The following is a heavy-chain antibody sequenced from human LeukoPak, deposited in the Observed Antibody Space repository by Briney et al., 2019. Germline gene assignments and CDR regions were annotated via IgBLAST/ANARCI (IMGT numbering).Heavy chain of an antibody. Sequence: GASVKVSCKASGYTFTSYGFSWVRQAPGQGLEWMGWVSAYNGNTNYAQKVQGRVTMTTDTSTSTAYMELRSLRSDDTAMYYCARGDDILTDHYKGLDYWGLGTLVTVSS. V-gene: IGHV1-18*01. D-gene: IGHD3-9*01. CDR2: VSAYNGNT. CDR1: GYTFTSYG. J-gene: IGHJ4*02. CDR3: ARGDDILTDHYKGLDY.